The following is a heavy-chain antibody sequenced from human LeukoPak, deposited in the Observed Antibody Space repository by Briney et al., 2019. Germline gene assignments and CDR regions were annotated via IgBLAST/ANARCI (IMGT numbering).Heavy chain of an antibody. CDR2: ISWDGGST. Sequence: PGGSLRLSCAASGFTFDDYAMHWVRQAPGKGLEWVSLISWDGGSTYYADSVKGRFTISRDNSKNTLYLQMNSLRAEDTAVYYCAKGEWELNYWGQGTLVTVSS. CDR1: GFTFDDYA. CDR3: AKGEWELNY. J-gene: IGHJ4*02. V-gene: IGHV3-43D*04. D-gene: IGHD1-26*01.